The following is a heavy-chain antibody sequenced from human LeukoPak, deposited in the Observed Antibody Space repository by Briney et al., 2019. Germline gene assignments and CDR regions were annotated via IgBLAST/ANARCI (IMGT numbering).Heavy chain of an antibody. CDR1: GYTFTGYY. D-gene: IGHD3-10*01. J-gene: IGHJ3*02. V-gene: IGHV1-2*02. CDR3: ASEYYHGSGSYFGRAFDI. Sequence: ASVKVSCKASGYTFTGYYMHWVRQAPGQGLEWMGWINPNSGGTNYAQKFQGRVTMTRDTSISTAYMELSRLRSDDTAVYYCASEYYHGSGSYFGRAFDIWGQGTMVTVSS. CDR2: INPNSGGT.